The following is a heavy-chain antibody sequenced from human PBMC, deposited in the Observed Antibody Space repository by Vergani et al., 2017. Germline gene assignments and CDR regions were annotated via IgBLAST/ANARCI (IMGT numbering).Heavy chain of an antibody. D-gene: IGHD4-17*01. CDR1: GGTFSSNS. CDR2: IIPIFGTT. CDR3: AREHDYGDYYAFDI. V-gene: IGHV1-69*13. J-gene: IGHJ3*02. Sequence: QGQLAQSGAEVKKPGSSVKVSCKASGGTFSSNSISWVRQAPGQGLEWMGRIIPIFGTTSYAQKFQGRVTITADESTSTAYMELSSLRSEDTAVYYCAREHDYGDYYAFDIWGQGTMVTVSS.